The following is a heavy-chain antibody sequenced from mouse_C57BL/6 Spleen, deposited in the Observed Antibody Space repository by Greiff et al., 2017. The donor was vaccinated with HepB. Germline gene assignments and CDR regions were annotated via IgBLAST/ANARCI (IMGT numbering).Heavy chain of an antibody. CDR3: TTGPAEPWGMDY. Sequence: VQLQQSGAELVRPGASVKLSCTASGFNIKDYYMHWVKQRPEQGLEWIGRIDPEDGDTEYAPKFQGKATMTADTSSNTAYLQLSSLTSEDTAVYYCTTGPAEPWGMDYWGQGTSVTVSS. CDR2: IDPEDGDT. CDR1: GFNIKDYY. J-gene: IGHJ4*01. V-gene: IGHV14-1*01. D-gene: IGHD4-1*01.